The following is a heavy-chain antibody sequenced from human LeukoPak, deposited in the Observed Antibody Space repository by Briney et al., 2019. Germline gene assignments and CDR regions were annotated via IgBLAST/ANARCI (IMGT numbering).Heavy chain of an antibody. CDR3: ATGGITMVRGVLYYFDY. J-gene: IGHJ4*02. Sequence: ASVKVSCKVSGYTLTELSMYWVRQAPGKGLEWMGDFDPEDGETIYAQKFQGRVTMTEDTSTDTAYMELSSLRSEDTAVYYCATGGITMVRGVLYYFDYWGQGTLVTVSS. CDR1: GYTLTELS. V-gene: IGHV1-24*01. D-gene: IGHD3-10*01. CDR2: FDPEDGET.